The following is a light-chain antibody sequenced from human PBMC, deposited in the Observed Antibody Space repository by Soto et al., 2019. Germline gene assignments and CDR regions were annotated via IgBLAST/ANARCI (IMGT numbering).Light chain of an antibody. CDR1: QGIRSA. V-gene: IGKV1D-13*01. CDR2: DAS. CDR3: QQFNNSPLP. Sequence: AIQLTQSPSSLSASVGDRVTITCRASQGIRSALTWYQQKPGKAPNLLIYDASSLESGVPPRFSGSGSGTDFTLTISSLQPEDFATYYCQQFNNSPLPFGGGTKVDIK. J-gene: IGKJ4*01.